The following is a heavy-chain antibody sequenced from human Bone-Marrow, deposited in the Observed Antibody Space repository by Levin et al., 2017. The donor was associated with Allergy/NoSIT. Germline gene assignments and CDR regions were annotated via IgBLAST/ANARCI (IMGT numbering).Heavy chain of an antibody. V-gene: IGHV3-7*03. CDR3: ARGPAPPRSRYYDFWSGQPGHAFDI. J-gene: IGHJ3*02. D-gene: IGHD3-3*01. Sequence: GGSLRLSCAASGFTFSSYWMSWVRQAPGKGLEWVANIKQDGSEKYYVDSVKGRFTISRDNAKNSLYLQMNSLRAEDTAVYYCARGPAPPRSRYYDFWSGQPGHAFDIWGQGTMVTVSS. CDR2: IKQDGSEK. CDR1: GFTFSSYW.